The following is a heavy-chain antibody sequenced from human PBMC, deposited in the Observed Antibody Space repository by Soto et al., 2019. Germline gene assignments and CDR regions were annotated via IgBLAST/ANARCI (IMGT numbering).Heavy chain of an antibody. J-gene: IGHJ4*02. D-gene: IGHD3-3*01. V-gene: IGHV4-61*01. Sequence: QVQLQESGPGLVKPSETLSLTCTVSGGSVSSGSYYWSWIRQPPGKGLEWIGYIYYSGSTNYNPSLKSRVTISVDPSKNQFSLKLSSVTAADTAVYYCARAALDFWSGYYTDYWGQGTLVTVSS. CDR3: ARAALDFWSGYYTDY. CDR2: IYYSGST. CDR1: GGSVSSGSYY.